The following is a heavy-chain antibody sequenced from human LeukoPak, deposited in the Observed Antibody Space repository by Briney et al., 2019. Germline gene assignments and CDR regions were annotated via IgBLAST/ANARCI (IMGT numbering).Heavy chain of an antibody. CDR3: AGGDGYSGCDP. V-gene: IGHV3-7*01. CDR2: INQGGSEK. Sequence: GGSLRLSCAASGFTFSNYWMSWVRQAPGKGLEWVANINQGGSEKYYVDSVKGRFTITRDNAKNSLYLQMNSLRAEDTAVYYCAGGDGYSGCDPWGQGTLVTVSS. CDR1: GFTFSNYW. D-gene: IGHD5-12*01. J-gene: IGHJ5*02.